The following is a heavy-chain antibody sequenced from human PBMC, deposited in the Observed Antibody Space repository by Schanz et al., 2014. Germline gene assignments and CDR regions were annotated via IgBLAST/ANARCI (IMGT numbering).Heavy chain of an antibody. D-gene: IGHD6-19*01. CDR2: INSRSNFI. J-gene: IGHJ4*02. CDR3: ARGRAVAGTGYFDY. V-gene: IGHV3-21*01. CDR1: RIIFGTYS. Sequence: VQLVESGGGVVQPGGSLRLSCTASRIIFGTYSMNWIRQTPKGLEWVSSINSRSNFIYYADSVKGRFTISRDNAKNTLYLQMGSLRAEDMAVYYCARGRAVAGTGYFDYWGQGTLVTVSS.